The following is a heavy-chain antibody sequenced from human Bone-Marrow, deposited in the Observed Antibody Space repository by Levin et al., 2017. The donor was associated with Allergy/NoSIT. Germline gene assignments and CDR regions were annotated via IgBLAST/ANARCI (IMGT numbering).Heavy chain of an antibody. V-gene: IGHV1-58*01. J-gene: IGHJ4*02. D-gene: IGHD6-19*01. CDR1: GFTFTSSA. CDR2: IVVGSGNT. CDR3: AAEIDSSGWYDYFDY. Sequence: SVKVSCKASGFTFTSSAVQWVRQARGQRLEWIGWIVVGSGNTNYAQKFQERVTITRDMSTSTAYMELSSLRSEDTAVYYCAAEIDSSGWYDYFDYWGQGTLVTVSS.